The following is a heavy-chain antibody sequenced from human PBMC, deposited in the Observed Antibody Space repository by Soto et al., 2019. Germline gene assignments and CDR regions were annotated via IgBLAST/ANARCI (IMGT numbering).Heavy chain of an antibody. CDR3: ATIVGANDY. V-gene: IGHV4-4*07. D-gene: IGHD1-26*01. J-gene: IGHJ4*02. Sequence: SETLSLTCTVSRASIYTYSWTWIRQPAGKGLQWIGHIYSGGSANYSPSLKSRVSMSVDSSKNQISLKLSSVTAADTAVYYCATIVGANDYWGQGTMVTVYS. CDR1: RASIYTYS. CDR2: IYSGGSA.